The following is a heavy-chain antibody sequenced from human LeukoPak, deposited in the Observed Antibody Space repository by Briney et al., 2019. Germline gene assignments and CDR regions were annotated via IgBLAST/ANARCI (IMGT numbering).Heavy chain of an antibody. J-gene: IGHJ5*02. CDR3: ARDVAYQLLFGFDP. D-gene: IGHD2-2*01. CDR2: INPSGGGT. Sequence: ASVKVSCKASGGTFSNYAISWVRQAPGQGLEWMGIINPSGGGTNYAQKFQGRVTMTRDTSTSTVYMELSSLKSEDTAVYYCARDVAYQLLFGFDPWGQGTLVAVSS. V-gene: IGHV1-46*01. CDR1: GGTFSNYA.